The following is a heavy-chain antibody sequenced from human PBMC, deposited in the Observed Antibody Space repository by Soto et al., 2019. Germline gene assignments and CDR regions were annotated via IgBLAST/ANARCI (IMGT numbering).Heavy chain of an antibody. CDR3: ARGHGAVAGPYYYYYYGMDV. D-gene: IGHD6-19*01. J-gene: IGHJ6*02. CDR1: GGSFSGYY. V-gene: IGHV4-34*01. CDR2: INHGGST. Sequence: PSETLSLTCAVYGGSFSGYYWSWIRQPPGKGLEWIGEINHGGSTNYNPSLKSRVTISVDTSKNQFSLKLSSVTAADTAVYYCARGHGAVAGPYYYYYYGMDVWGQGTTVTVS.